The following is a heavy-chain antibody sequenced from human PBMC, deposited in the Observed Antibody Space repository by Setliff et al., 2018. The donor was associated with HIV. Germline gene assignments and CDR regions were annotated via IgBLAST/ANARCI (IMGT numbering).Heavy chain of an antibody. CDR1: GSISSYY. CDR2: IYYSGST. V-gene: IGHV4-59*01. D-gene: IGHD2-15*01. CDR3: ARGVVVAATRWFDP. Sequence: GSISSYYWSWIRQPPGKGLEWIGYIYYSGSTNYNPSLKSRVTISVDTSKNQFSLKLSSVTAADTAVYYCARGVVVAATRWFDPWGQGTLVTVST. J-gene: IGHJ5*02.